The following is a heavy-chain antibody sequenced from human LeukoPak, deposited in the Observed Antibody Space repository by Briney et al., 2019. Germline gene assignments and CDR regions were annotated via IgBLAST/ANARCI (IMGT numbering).Heavy chain of an antibody. D-gene: IGHD3-10*01. Sequence: GGSLRPSCAASGFTFSSYGMHWVRQAPGKGLEWVAFIRYDGSNKYYADSVKGRFTISRDNSKNTLYLQMNSLRAEDTAVYYCARESGSGSYFDYWGQGTLVTVSS. CDR1: GFTFSSYG. CDR3: ARESGSGSYFDY. J-gene: IGHJ4*02. CDR2: IRYDGSNK. V-gene: IGHV3-30*02.